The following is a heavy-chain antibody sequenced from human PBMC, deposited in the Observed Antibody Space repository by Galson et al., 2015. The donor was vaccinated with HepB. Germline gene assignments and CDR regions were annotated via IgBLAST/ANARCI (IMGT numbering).Heavy chain of an antibody. Sequence: SLRLSCAASGFTFNTYWMHWVRQAPGEGLVWVSRITRDGSNTDYADSVKGRFTISRDNAKNMLYLQMNSLRAEDTAVYYCASEVNAGTYSYYFDYWGQGTLVTVSS. CDR3: ASEVNAGTYSYYFDY. D-gene: IGHD2-15*01. V-gene: IGHV3-74*01. J-gene: IGHJ4*02. CDR1: GFTFNTYW. CDR2: ITRDGSNT.